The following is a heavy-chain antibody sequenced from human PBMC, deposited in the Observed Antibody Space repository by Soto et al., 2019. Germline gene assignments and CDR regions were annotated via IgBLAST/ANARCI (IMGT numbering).Heavy chain of an antibody. CDR3: AGEITYYFDY. J-gene: IGHJ4*02. Sequence: QVQLVESGGGVVQPGMSLRLSCAASGFSFSSYGMHWVRQAPGKGLEWVAVIWYDGSNKYYADSVKGRFTISRDNSKNTLYLQMNSLRAEDTAVYYCAGEITYYFDYWGQGTLVTVSS. V-gene: IGHV3-33*01. CDR2: IWYDGSNK. D-gene: IGHD1-20*01. CDR1: GFSFSSYG.